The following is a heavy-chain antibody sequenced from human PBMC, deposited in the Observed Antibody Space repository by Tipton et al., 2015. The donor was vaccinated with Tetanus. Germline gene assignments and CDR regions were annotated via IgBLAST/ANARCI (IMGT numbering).Heavy chain of an antibody. CDR1: GASFSSGDYY. CDR3: ARAAGFLGLTHDF. J-gene: IGHJ4*02. Sequence: TLSLTCTVSGASFSSGDYYWSWIRKPPGKDLEWIGYIYQTGTTYYNPSLKGQVTISMDRSNTQFSLRLDSLTAADTAVYYCARAAGFLGLTHDFWGRGTLVSVSS. V-gene: IGHV4-30-4*01. CDR2: IYQTGTT. D-gene: IGHD2/OR15-2a*01.